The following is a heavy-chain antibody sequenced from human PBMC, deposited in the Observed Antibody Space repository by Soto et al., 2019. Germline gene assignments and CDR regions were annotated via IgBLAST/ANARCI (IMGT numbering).Heavy chain of an antibody. CDR1: GGTFSSYT. D-gene: IGHD1-26*01. CDR3: ARAEAGSYYYYYMDV. Sequence: QVQLVQSGAEVKKPGSSVKVSCKASGGTFSSYTISWVRQAPGQGLEWMGRIIPILGIANYAQKFQGRVTITADKSTSRAYMELSSLRSEDTAVYYCARAEAGSYYYYYMDVWGKGTTVTVSS. CDR2: IIPILGIA. V-gene: IGHV1-69*02. J-gene: IGHJ6*03.